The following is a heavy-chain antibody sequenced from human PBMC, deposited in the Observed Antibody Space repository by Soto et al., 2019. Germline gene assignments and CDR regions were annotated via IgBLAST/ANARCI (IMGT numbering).Heavy chain of an antibody. V-gene: IGHV3-23*01. Sequence: EVQLLESGGGLVQPGGSLRLSCAASGFTFSSYAMSWVRQAPGKGLEWVAAISGSGGSTYYADSVKGRFTISRDNSKNTLYLQMNSLRAEDTAVYYCAKDSGQAYYYDSSGYAAFDIWGQGTMVTVSS. D-gene: IGHD3-22*01. CDR2: ISGSGGST. CDR1: GFTFSSYA. J-gene: IGHJ3*02. CDR3: AKDSGQAYYYDSSGYAAFDI.